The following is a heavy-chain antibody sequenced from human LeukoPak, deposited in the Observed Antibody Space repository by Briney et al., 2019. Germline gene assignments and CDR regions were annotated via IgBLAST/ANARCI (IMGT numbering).Heavy chain of an antibody. D-gene: IGHD3-9*01. Sequence: GGSLTLSCAASGFTFSSYGMHWLRQAPGKGLEGVAVISYDGSNKYYADSVKGLLTISRDNSKNTLYLQMNSLRAEDTAVYYCAKVTLRYFDWLLSPIDYWGQGTLVTVSS. CDR3: AKVTLRYFDWLLSPIDY. CDR1: GFTFSSYG. V-gene: IGHV3-30*18. J-gene: IGHJ4*02. CDR2: ISYDGSNK.